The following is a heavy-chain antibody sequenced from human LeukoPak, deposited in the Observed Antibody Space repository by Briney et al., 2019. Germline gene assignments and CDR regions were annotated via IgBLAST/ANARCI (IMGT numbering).Heavy chain of an antibody. CDR1: GGSISSYY. D-gene: IGHD4-17*01. CDR3: ARSPDGDYVPYYFDY. CDR2: INHSGST. Sequence: SETLSLTCTVSGGSISSYYWSWIRQPPGKGLEWIGEINHSGSTNYNPSLKSRVTISVDTSKNQFSLKLSSVTAADTAVYYCARSPDGDYVPYYFDYWGQGTLVTVSS. V-gene: IGHV4-34*01. J-gene: IGHJ4*02.